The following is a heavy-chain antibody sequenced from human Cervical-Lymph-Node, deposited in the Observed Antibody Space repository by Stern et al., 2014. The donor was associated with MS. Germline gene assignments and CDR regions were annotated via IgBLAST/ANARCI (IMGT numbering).Heavy chain of an antibody. Sequence: VQLVESGPGLVKPSETLSLTCAVSGGSISSRYWGWIRRPPGKGLEWIGLISHSGDTKYNPSLKSRVTISLDTSKNQFSLQVTSVPAADTAVYYCARLSTAVDFWGQGTLVTVSS. CDR2: ISHSGDT. V-gene: IGHV4-59*08. CDR1: GGSISSRY. J-gene: IGHJ4*02. CDR3: ARLSTAVDF.